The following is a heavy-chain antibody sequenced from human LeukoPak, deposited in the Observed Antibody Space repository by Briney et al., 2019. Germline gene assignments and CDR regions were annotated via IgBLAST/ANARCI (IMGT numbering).Heavy chain of an antibody. J-gene: IGHJ4*02. CDR1: GYSFTSYW. Sequence: PGESLKIPCKGSGYSFTSYWIGWVRQMPGKGLEWMGIIYPGDSDTRYSPSFQGQVTISADKSISTAYLQWSSLKASDTAMYCCATLSASYDSSGYYSGCFDYWGQGTLVTVSS. CDR3: ATLSASYDSSGYYSGCFDY. V-gene: IGHV5-51*01. CDR2: IYPGDSDT. D-gene: IGHD3-22*01.